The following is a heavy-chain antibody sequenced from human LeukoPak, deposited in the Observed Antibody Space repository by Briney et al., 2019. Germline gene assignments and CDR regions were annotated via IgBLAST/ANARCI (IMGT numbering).Heavy chain of an antibody. D-gene: IGHD4-17*01. CDR1: GFSFSSYG. J-gene: IGHJ1*01. CDR2: ISGSGGST. Sequence: PGGSLRLSCAASGFSFSSYGMSWVRQAPGKGLEWVSAISGSGGSTYYADSVKGRFTISRDNSKNTLYLQMNSLRAEDTAVYYCARSGYGDSSEYFQHWGQGTLVTVSS. CDR3: ARSGYGDSSEYFQH. V-gene: IGHV3-23*01.